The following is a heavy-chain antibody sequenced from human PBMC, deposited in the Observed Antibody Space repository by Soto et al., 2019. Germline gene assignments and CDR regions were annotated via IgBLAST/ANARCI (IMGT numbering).Heavy chain of an antibody. CDR1: GCSISSGYC. J-gene: IGHJ5*02. CDR3: ARVGPWVPYYYDSSPYTFENWFDP. CDR2: IYHGGST. D-gene: IGHD3-22*01. V-gene: IGHV4-38-2*01. Sequence: SVTQSLTCAVSGCSISSGYCWGWLRQPPGKGLEWIGIIYHGGSTYYNPSLNSRVTLSIDMTNNHVSLILNSVTAADTAVYYCARVGPWVPYYYDSSPYTFENWFDPWGQGTLVTVSS.